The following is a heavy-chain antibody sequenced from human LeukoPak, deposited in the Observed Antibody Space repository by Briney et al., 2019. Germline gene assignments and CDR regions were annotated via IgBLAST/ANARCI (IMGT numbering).Heavy chain of an antibody. J-gene: IGHJ4*02. V-gene: IGHV3-21*01. Sequence: GGSLRLSCAASGFTFSSYSMNWVRRAPGKGLEWVSSISSSRSHIYYADSVKGRFTISRDNAKNTLYLQMSSLRGDDTAVYYCARAVVIITSTYIFDFCGQGTLVTVSS. CDR3: ARAVVIITSTYIFDF. CDR1: GFTFSSYS. D-gene: IGHD3-22*01. CDR2: ISSSRSHI.